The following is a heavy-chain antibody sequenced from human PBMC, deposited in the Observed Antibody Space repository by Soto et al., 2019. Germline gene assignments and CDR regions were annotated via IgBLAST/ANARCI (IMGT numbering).Heavy chain of an antibody. V-gene: IGHV3-23*01. J-gene: IGHJ4*02. Sequence: GGSLRLSCAASGFTFSNQAMSWVRQAPGKGLEWVSAISGPGGTTKYADSVKGQFTISRDNSKNTLYLQMNSLRSEDAAVYYCAKGYSRSSVDHYWGQGPLVTVSS. CDR2: ISGPGGTT. D-gene: IGHD6-6*01. CDR1: GFTFSNQA. CDR3: AKGYSRSSVDHY.